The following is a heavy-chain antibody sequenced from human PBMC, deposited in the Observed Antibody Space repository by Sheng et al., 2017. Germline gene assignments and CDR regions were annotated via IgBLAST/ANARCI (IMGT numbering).Heavy chain of an antibody. CDR1: GGSISSGSYY. CDR3: ARTGYSYGFVHLDY. D-gene: IGHD5-18*01. V-gene: IGHV4-61*02. J-gene: IGHJ4*02. CDR2: IYTSGST. Sequence: QVQLQESGPGLVKPSQTLSLTCTVSGGSISSGSYYWSWIRQPAGKGLEWIGRIYTSGSTNYNPSLKSRVTISVDTSKNQFSLKLSSVTAADTAVYYCARTGYSYGFVHLDYWGQGTLVTVSS.